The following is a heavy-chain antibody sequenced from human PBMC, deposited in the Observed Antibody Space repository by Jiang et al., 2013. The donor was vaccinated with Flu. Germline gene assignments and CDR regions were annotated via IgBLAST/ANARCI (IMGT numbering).Heavy chain of an antibody. D-gene: IGHD5-24*01. CDR1: GDSVNNNRYY. CDR2: IYYTGRV. V-gene: IGHV4-61*05. CDR3: ARGRDGYNRPFDY. J-gene: IGHJ4*02. Sequence: PGLVKPLETLSLNCTVSGDSVNNNRYYWSWVRQSPGKGLEWIGYIYYTGRVKYNPSLNSRVTISVDKSKNQFSLKLSSVTAADTAVYYCARGRDGYNRPFDYWGQGTLVTVSS.